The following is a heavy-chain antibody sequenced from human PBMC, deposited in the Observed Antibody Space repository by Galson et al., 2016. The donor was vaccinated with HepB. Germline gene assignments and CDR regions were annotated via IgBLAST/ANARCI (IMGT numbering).Heavy chain of an antibody. Sequence: SLRLSCAASGLSFGDPGVHWVRQASGKGLEWIGRIRSKANNYATGYAASLGGRFTVSRDDSKNTTYLQLTSLKAEDTAVYFCTKAEGSWFDPWGQGTLVTVSS. V-gene: IGHV3-73*01. CDR1: GLSFGDPG. D-gene: IGHD1-26*01. CDR2: IRSKANNYAT. J-gene: IGHJ5*02. CDR3: TKAEGSWFDP.